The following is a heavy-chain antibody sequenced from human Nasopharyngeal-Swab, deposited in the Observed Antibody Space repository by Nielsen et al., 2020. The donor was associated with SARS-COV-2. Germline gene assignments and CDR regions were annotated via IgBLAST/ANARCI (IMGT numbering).Heavy chain of an antibody. CDR2: ISSSGSYM. CDR1: GFTFSDYT. Sequence: GESLKISCAASGFTFSDYTMNWVRQAPGQGLEWVSSISSSGSYMYYTDSVKGRFTISRDNAKNSLYLQMNSLRAEDTALYYCAKVHTEFHIWTSNFDYWGQGTLVTVSS. D-gene: IGHD2-21*01. J-gene: IGHJ4*02. V-gene: IGHV3-21*04. CDR3: AKVHTEFHIWTSNFDY.